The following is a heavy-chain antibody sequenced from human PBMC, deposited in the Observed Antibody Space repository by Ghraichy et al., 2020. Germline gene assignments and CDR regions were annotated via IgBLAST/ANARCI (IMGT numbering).Heavy chain of an antibody. CDR3: AKDLLQYTQLRYFDWLSYLPYYYGMDV. J-gene: IGHJ6*02. CDR2: ISGSGGST. D-gene: IGHD3-9*01. V-gene: IGHV3-23*01. CDR1: GFTFSSYA. Sequence: GGSLRLSCAASGFTFSSYAMSWVRQAPGKGLEWVSAISGSGGSTYYADSVKGRFTISRDNSKNTLYLQMNSLRAEDTAVYYCAKDLLQYTQLRYFDWLSYLPYYYGMDVWGQGTTVTVSS.